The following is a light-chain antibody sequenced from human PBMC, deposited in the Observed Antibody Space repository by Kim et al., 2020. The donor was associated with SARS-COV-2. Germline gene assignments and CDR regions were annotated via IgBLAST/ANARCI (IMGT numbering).Light chain of an antibody. V-gene: IGLV1-47*01. Sequence: QSVLTQPPSASGTPGQRVTISCSGSSSNIGSGYVYWYQQLPGTAPKLFIYRNSQRPSGVPDRFSGSKSGTSASLAISGLRFEDEAEYYCAVWDESLSGWLFGGGPQLIVL. J-gene: IGLJ3*02. CDR2: RNS. CDR3: AVWDESLSGWL. CDR1: SSNIGSGY.